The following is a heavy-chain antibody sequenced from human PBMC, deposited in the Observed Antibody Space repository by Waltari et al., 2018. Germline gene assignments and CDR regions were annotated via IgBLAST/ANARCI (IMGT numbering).Heavy chain of an antibody. V-gene: IGHV1-2*02. J-gene: IGHJ3*02. CDR2: INPNSGGT. CDR3: ARPYCSSTSCRTPRAFDI. D-gene: IGHD2-2*01. CDR1: GYTFTGYY. Sequence: QVQLVQSGAEVKKPGASVKVSCKASGYTFTGYYLHWVRQAPGQGLEWMGWINPNSGGTNYAQKFQGRVTMTRDTSISTAYMELSRLRSDDTAVYYCARPYCSSTSCRTPRAFDIWGQGTMVTVSS.